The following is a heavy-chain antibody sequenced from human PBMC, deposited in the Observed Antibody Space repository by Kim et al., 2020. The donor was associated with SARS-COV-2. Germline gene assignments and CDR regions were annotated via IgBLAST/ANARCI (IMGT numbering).Heavy chain of an antibody. CDR2: ISGSGGST. J-gene: IGHJ4*02. D-gene: IGHD5-12*01. Sequence: GGSLRLSCAASGFTFSSYAMSWVRQAPGKGLEWVSAISGSGGSTYYADSVKGRFTISRDNSKNTLYLQMNSLRAEDTAVYYCAKDLWSIRGVATIRHDYWGQGTLVTVSS. V-gene: IGHV3-23*01. CDR3: AKDLWSIRGVATIRHDY. CDR1: GFTFSSYA.